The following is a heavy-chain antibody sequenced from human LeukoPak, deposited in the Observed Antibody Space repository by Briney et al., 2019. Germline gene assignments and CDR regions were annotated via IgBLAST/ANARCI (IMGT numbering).Heavy chain of an antibody. J-gene: IGHJ3*02. Sequence: PGESLKISCKGSGYNFHKYWVGWVRQMPGKGLEWMGVIYPGDSDTRYSPSFQGQVTISADKSISTAYLQWSSLKASDTAMYYCARLYHTQGAFDIWGQGTMVTVSS. CDR1: GYNFHKYW. D-gene: IGHD1-14*01. V-gene: IGHV5-51*01. CDR2: IYPGDSDT. CDR3: ARLYHTQGAFDI.